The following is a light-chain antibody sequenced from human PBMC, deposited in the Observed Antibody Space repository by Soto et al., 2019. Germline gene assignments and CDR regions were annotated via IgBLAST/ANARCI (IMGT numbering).Light chain of an antibody. CDR2: EVT. CDR1: SGDIGGYNY. V-gene: IGLV2-14*01. Sequence: QSALTQPASVSGSPGQSITISCTGTSGDIGGYNYVSWYQQHPGKAPKLMIYEVTNRPSGVSNRFSGSKSGNTASLTISGLQAEDEADYYCSSYTSSSTRVFGGGTKLTFL. J-gene: IGLJ3*02. CDR3: SSYTSSSTRV.